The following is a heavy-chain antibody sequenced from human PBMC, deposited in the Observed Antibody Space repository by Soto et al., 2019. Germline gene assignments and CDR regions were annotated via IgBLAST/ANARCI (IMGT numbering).Heavy chain of an antibody. D-gene: IGHD3-9*01. CDR3: AKLVQRYLQI. V-gene: IGHV4-4*02. CDR1: GDSIISSNS. J-gene: IGHJ4*02. CDR2: IYHSGSA. Sequence: PSETLSLTCGVSGDSIISSNSWTWVRQPPGKGLEWIGEIYHSGSANYNPSLMSRVTLSVDKSKNQFSLKLRSVTAADTAVYYCAKLVQRYLQIWGQGTLVTVSS.